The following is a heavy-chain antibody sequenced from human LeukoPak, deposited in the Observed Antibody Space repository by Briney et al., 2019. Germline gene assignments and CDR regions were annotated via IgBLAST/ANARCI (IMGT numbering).Heavy chain of an antibody. Sequence: SETLSLTCAVYGGSFSGYYWSWIRQPPGKGLEWIGEINHSGSTNYNPSLKSRVTISVDSSKNQFSLKLTSVTAADTAVYYCARSLSTTGLRWGQGTLVTVSS. CDR2: INHSGST. CDR1: GGSFSGYY. J-gene: IGHJ4*02. CDR3: ARSLSTTGLR. D-gene: IGHD1-1*01. V-gene: IGHV4-34*01.